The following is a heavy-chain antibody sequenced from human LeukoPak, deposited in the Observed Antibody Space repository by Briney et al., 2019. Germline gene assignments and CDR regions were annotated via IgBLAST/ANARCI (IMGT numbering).Heavy chain of an antibody. Sequence: GGSLRPSCAASGFSFNDHAMSWVRQAPGKGLEWVSGINGNGASTYYSDSVKGRFTISRDNSKNTVYLQMSSLRADDTAIYYCAKDQAYSYYYLDCWGQGTLVTVSS. CDR1: GFSFNDHA. J-gene: IGHJ4*02. CDR2: INGNGAST. V-gene: IGHV3-23*01. D-gene: IGHD5-18*01. CDR3: AKDQAYSYYYLDC.